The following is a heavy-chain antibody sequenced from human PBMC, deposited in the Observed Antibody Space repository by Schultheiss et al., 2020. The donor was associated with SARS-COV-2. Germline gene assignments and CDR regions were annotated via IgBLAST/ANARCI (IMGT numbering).Heavy chain of an antibody. CDR3: ARSGRNCSGPV. J-gene: IGHJ6*02. Sequence: GESLKISCAASGFTFSSYGMHWVRQAPGKGLEWVAVIWYDGSNKYYADSVKGRFTISRDNSKNTLYLQMNSLRAEDTAVYYCARSGRNCSGPVWGQGTTVTVSS. CDR1: GFTFSSYG. CDR2: IWYDGSNK. D-gene: IGHD2-15*01. V-gene: IGHV3-33*01.